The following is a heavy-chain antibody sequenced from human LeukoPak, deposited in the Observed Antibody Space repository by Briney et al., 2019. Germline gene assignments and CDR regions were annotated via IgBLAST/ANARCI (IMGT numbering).Heavy chain of an antibody. CDR1: GFTFSSYA. Sequence: PGGSLRLSCAASGFTFSSYAMSWVRQAPGKGLEWVSAISGSGGSTYYADSVKGRFTISRDKSKNTLYLQMNSLRAEDTAVYYCAKSRDQHTGYYYDYWGQGTLVTVSS. D-gene: IGHD3-9*01. J-gene: IGHJ4*02. CDR3: AKSRDQHTGYYYDY. V-gene: IGHV3-23*01. CDR2: ISGSGGST.